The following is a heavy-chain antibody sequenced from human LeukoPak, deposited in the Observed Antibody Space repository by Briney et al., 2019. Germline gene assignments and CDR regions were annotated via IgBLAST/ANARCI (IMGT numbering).Heavy chain of an antibody. V-gene: IGHV5-51*01. CDR3: ARRGGNWFDP. CDR2: IYPGDSDA. J-gene: IGHJ5*02. CDR1: GYSFTSYW. D-gene: IGHD3-16*01. Sequence: GESLKISCKAAGYSFTSYWIGWVRQVPGKGLEWMGIIYPGDSDATYSPSFQGQVTISADTSISTAYLQWSSLKASDTAMHYCARRGGNWFDPWGQGTLVTVSS.